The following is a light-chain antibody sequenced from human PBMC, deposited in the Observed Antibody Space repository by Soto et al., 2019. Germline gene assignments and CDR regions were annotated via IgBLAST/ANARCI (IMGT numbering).Light chain of an antibody. CDR2: RNN. CDR3: AAWDDSLSGLFV. V-gene: IGLV1-47*01. Sequence: QSVLTQPPSASGTPGQRVTISCSGSTSNIGLNYVYWYRQLPGTAPKLLIYRNNQRPSGVPDRFSGSKSGTSASLAISGLRTEDEADYYCAAWDDSLSGLFVFGTATKVTVL. J-gene: IGLJ1*01. CDR1: TSNIGLNY.